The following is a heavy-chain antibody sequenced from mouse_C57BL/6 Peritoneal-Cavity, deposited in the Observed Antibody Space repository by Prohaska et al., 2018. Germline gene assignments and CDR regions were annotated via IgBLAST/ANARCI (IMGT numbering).Heavy chain of an antibody. J-gene: IGHJ1*03. V-gene: IGHV11-2*01. D-gene: IGHD4-1*01. Sequence: EVQLLETRGGLVQPGGSRGLSCEGSGFTFSGFWMSWVRQTHGKTLEWIGDINSDGSSINYAPSIKDRFTIFRDNDKSTLYLQMSNVRSEDTATYFCMRYGSYWYFDVWGTGTTVTVSS. CDR2: INSDGSSI. CDR3: MRYGSYWYFDV. CDR1: GFTFSGFW.